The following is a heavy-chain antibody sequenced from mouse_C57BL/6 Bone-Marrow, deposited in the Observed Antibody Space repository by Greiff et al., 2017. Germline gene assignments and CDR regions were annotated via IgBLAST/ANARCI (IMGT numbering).Heavy chain of an antibody. Sequence: EVQGVESGGGLVKPGGSLKLSCAASGFTFSDYGMHWVRQAPEKGLEWVAYISSGSSTIYYADTVKGRFTISRDNAKNTLFLQMTSLRSEDTAMYYCARDYYGSVWYFDVWGTGTTVTVSS. CDR2: ISSGSSTI. CDR3: ARDYYGSVWYFDV. D-gene: IGHD1-1*01. J-gene: IGHJ1*03. V-gene: IGHV5-17*01. CDR1: GFTFSDYG.